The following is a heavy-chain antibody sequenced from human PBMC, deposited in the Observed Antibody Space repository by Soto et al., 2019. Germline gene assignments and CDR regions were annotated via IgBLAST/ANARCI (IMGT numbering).Heavy chain of an antibody. CDR1: GGSFSGYY. V-gene: IGHV4-34*01. CDR2: ISHSGRT. D-gene: IGHD1-1*01. J-gene: IGHJ3*02. Sequence: SATLSLTCAVYGGSFSGYYWSWIRQPPGKGLEWIGEISHSGRTNYNPSLKSRVTISIDMSRNHFSLKLSSVTAADTALYYCARVERGTATTVVDAFDIWGQGTMVTVSS. CDR3: ARVERGTATTVVDAFDI.